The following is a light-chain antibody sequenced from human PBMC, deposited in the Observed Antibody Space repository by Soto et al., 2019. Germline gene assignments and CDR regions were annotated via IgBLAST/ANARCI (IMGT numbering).Light chain of an antibody. Sequence: EIGLTQSPGTLSLSPGERATLSCRASQSVSSSYLAWYQQKPGQAPRLLIYGASSRATGLPDRFSGSASGTDSPLTISILEPEDVALYYCQQYGTSLFTFGPGTKVDIK. CDR1: QSVSSSY. CDR3: QQYGTSLFT. CDR2: GAS. J-gene: IGKJ3*01. V-gene: IGKV3-20*01.